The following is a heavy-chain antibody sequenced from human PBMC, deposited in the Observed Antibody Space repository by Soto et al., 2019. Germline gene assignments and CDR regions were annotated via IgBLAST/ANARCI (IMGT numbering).Heavy chain of an antibody. Sequence: QVQLVQSGAEVKKPGASVKVSCKASGYTFTIYGISWVRQARGQGLEWMGWISAYNGNTNYAQKLHRRVTMTTDNSTSTAYMELRSVRSDATAVYYCARTRDEGTYYYYGMDVWGQGTTVTVSS. CDR2: ISAYNGNT. J-gene: IGHJ6*02. D-gene: IGHD1-1*01. CDR1: GYTFTIYG. V-gene: IGHV1-18*01. CDR3: ARTRDEGTYYYYGMDV.